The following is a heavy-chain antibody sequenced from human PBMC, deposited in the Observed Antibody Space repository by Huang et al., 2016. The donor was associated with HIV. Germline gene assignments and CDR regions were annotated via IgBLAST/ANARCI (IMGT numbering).Heavy chain of an antibody. J-gene: IGHJ2*01. CDR3: ARNHDFWRGRMFAISYFDV. CDR2: RYDKGKM. CDR1: GGSINPGRYY. V-gene: IGHV4-39*01. Sequence: QMRFQESGPGLVKPSGTLSLTCNVSGGSINPGRYYWGWIRQPPGKGLEWVGSRYDKGKMHYDPALKGRRTMSADTSKNQFSLNLGSVTAADTAIYYCARNHDFWRGRMFAISYFDVWGRGTLVTVAS. D-gene: IGHD3-3*01.